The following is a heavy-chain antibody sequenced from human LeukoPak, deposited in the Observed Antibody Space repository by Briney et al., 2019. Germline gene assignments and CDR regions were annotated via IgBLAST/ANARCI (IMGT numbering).Heavy chain of an antibody. Sequence: GSSVKVSCKASGGTFSSYAISWVRQAPGQGLGWIGGIIPIFGTANYAQKFQGRVTITTDESTSTAYMELSSLRSEDTAVYYCARENDSSSSWKDAFDIWGQGTMVTVSS. J-gene: IGHJ3*02. CDR3: ARENDSSSSWKDAFDI. CDR2: IIPIFGTA. V-gene: IGHV1-69*05. D-gene: IGHD6-6*01. CDR1: GGTFSSYA.